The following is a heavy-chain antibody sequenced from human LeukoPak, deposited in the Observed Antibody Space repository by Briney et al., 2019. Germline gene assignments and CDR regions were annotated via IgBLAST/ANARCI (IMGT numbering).Heavy chain of an antibody. CDR2: IDPKNGGT. D-gene: IGHD1-14*01. CDR3: SRGRLHHGFDY. Sequence: ASVKVSCKASGYTFSDYYIHWVRQAPGKGLEWMGWIDPKNGGTNYAQKFRGRVTMTRDTSFTTVYMDRSRLKSDDTAVYYCSRGRLHHGFDYWGQGTLVTVSS. V-gene: IGHV1-2*02. CDR1: GYTFSDYY. J-gene: IGHJ4*02.